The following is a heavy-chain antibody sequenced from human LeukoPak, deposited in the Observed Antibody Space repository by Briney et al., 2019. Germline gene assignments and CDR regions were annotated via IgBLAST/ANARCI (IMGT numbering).Heavy chain of an antibody. V-gene: IGHV3-23*01. CDR2: ISGSGGST. D-gene: IGHD5-12*01. Sequence: GGSLRLSCAASGFTFSSYAMSWVRQAPGKGLEWVSAISGSGGSTYYADSVKGWFTISRDNSKNTLYLQMNSLRAEDTAVYYCAKVYSGYDLRNGMDVWGQGTTVTVSS. CDR1: GFTFSSYA. CDR3: AKVYSGYDLRNGMDV. J-gene: IGHJ6*02.